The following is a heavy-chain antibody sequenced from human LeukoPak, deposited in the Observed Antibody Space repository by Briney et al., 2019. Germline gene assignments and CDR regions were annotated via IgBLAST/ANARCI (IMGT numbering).Heavy chain of an antibody. CDR2: TRNIVDGYTT. V-gene: IGHV3-72*01. Sequence: GGSLRLSCAASGVTFSGYYMGWVRQAPGQGLEWVGRTRNIVDGYTTEYASSVEGRFTISGDNSQNSLFLQMNSLKTEDTAVYYCARAFCYSGGTCYSDYNDYWGQGALVTVSS. D-gene: IGHD2-15*01. J-gene: IGHJ4*02. CDR1: GVTFSGYY. CDR3: ARAFCYSGGTCYSDYNDY.